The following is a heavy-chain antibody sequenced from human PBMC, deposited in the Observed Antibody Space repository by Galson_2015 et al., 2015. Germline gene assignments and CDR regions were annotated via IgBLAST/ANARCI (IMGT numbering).Heavy chain of an antibody. V-gene: IGHV3-48*02. J-gene: IGHJ4*02. CDR2: ISASGRTI. Sequence: SLRLSCAASGFTFGAYSLNWVRQAPGKGLEWLSYISASGRTIYYADSVRGRFTISRDKAKDSVYLQMNSLRDEDTAVYYCARESWEEVKLGGHFDYWGQGSLVTVSS. D-gene: IGHD1-26*01. CDR3: ARESWEEVKLGGHFDY. CDR1: GFTFGAYS.